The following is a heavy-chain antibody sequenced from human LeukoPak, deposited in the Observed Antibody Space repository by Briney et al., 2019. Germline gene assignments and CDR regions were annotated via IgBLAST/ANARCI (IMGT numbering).Heavy chain of an antibody. J-gene: IGHJ4*02. CDR1: GGSISSGGYS. D-gene: IGHD3-3*01. V-gene: IGHV4-30-2*01. CDR3: ARARFLEWFPPTKKGGDYFDY. Sequence: SETLSLTCAVSGGSISSGGYSWSWIRQPPGTGLEWIGYIYHSGSTYYNPSLKSRVTISVDTSKNQFSLKLSSVTAADTAVYYCARARFLEWFPPTKKGGDYFDYWGQGTLVTVSS. CDR2: IYHSGST.